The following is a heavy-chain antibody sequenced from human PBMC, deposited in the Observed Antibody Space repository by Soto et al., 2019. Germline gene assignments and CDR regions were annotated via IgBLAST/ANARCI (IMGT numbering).Heavy chain of an antibody. J-gene: IGHJ4*02. CDR3: ARGIWEHDY. V-gene: IGHV4-59*01. CDR1: GGSISSYY. Sequence: QVQLQESGPGLVKPSETLSLTCTVSGGSISSYYWSWIRQPPGKGLEWIGYIYYSGSTNYNPSLKSRDTISVDTSKNQFSLKLSSVTAADTAVYYCARGIWEHDYWGQGTLVTVSS. CDR2: IYYSGST. D-gene: IGHD1-26*01.